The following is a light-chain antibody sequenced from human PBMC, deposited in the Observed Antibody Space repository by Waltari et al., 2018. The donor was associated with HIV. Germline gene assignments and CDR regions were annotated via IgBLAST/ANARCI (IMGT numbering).Light chain of an antibody. Sequence: QSVLTQPPSASGTPGQRVTISCSGSSSNIGFNIVNWYQQLPGAAPKLLIYTNNQRPSGVPDRFSGSKSGTSASLAISGLQSEDEADYYCVAWDDSLNGLVFGGGTKLTVL. J-gene: IGLJ3*02. CDR3: VAWDDSLNGLV. V-gene: IGLV1-44*01. CDR1: SSNIGFNI. CDR2: TNN.